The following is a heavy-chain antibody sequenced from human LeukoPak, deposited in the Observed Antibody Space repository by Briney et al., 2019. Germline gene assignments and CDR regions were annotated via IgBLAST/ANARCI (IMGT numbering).Heavy chain of an antibody. D-gene: IGHD1-26*01. CDR3: ARGGWELPEGSLDY. V-gene: IGHV4-34*01. J-gene: IGHJ4*02. CDR2: INHSGST. Sequence: NSSETLSLTCAVYGGSFSGYYWSWIRQSPGKGLEWIGEINHSGSTNSNPSLKSRVTISVDASKNQFSLKLTSVTAADTAVYYCARGGWELPEGSLDYWGQGSLVTVSS. CDR1: GGSFSGYY.